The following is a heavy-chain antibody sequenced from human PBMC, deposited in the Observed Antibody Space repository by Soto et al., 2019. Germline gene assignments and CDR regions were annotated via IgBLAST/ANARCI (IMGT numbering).Heavy chain of an antibody. CDR3: ARVATVAHDYGDYHYFDF. CDR2: IRFDGTDE. Sequence: PGGSLRLSCAASKSIFTGYGMHWVRQTPGKGLEWVAVIRFDGTDEHYADSVKGRFTISRDNAKNTLYLQMNSLRAEDTAVYYCARVATVAHDYGDYHYFDFWGQGTLVTVSS. V-gene: IGHV3-33*01. CDR1: KSIFTGYG. J-gene: IGHJ4*02. D-gene: IGHD4-17*01.